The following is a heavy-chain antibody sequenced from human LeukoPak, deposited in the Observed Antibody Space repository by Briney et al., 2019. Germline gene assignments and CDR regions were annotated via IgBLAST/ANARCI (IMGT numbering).Heavy chain of an antibody. CDR2: LYSDGNT. V-gene: IGHV3-53*01. CDR3: ARGVEPLAANTLAY. Sequence: GGSLRLSCAASGFTFITNDMTWVRQAPGKGLEWVSVLYSDGNTKYADSVQGRFTISRDNSKNTLYLEMNSLSPDDTAVYYYARGVEPLAANTLAYWGQGTLVTVSS. D-gene: IGHD1-14*01. J-gene: IGHJ4*02. CDR1: GFTFITND.